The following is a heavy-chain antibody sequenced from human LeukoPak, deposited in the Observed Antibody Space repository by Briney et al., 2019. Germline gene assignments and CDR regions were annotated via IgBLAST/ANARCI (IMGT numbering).Heavy chain of an antibody. D-gene: IGHD5-18*01. CDR2: IYHSGST. Sequence: SETLSLTCTVSGYSISSGYYWGWIRQPPGKGLEWIGSIYHSGSTYYNPSLKSRVTISVDTSKNQFSLKLSSVTAADTAVYYCARSQDTAMVYFFYWGQGTLVTVSS. J-gene: IGHJ4*02. CDR3: ARSQDTAMVYFFY. V-gene: IGHV4-38-2*02. CDR1: GYSISSGYY.